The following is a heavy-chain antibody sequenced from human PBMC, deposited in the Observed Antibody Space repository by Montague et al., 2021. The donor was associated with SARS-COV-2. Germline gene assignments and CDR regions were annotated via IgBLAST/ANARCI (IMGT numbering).Heavy chain of an antibody. Sequence: CAISGDSVSSNIATWNWIRQSPSRGLEWLGRTYCRSKWHNDYAVSVKSRVIINPDTSNNRISLQLNSVTPEDTAVYYCARAYCGGDCYFYWYFDLWGRGTLVTVSS. CDR2: TYCRSKWHN. D-gene: IGHD2-21*02. CDR1: GDSVSSNIAT. V-gene: IGHV6-1*01. CDR3: ARAYCGGDCYFYWYFDL. J-gene: IGHJ2*01.